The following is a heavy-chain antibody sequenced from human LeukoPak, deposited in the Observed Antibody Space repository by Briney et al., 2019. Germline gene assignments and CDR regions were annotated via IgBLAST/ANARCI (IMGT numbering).Heavy chain of an antibody. CDR1: GGSISSYY. V-gene: IGHV4-59*01. CDR3: ARQSYGGYSRFDY. Sequence: SETLSLTCTVSGGSISSYYWSWVRQPPGKGLEWIGYIYYSGSTNYHPSLKSRVTISVDTSKNQFSLKLSSVTAADTAVYYCARQSYGGYSRFDYWGQGTLVTVSS. CDR2: IYYSGST. D-gene: IGHD5-12*01. J-gene: IGHJ4*02.